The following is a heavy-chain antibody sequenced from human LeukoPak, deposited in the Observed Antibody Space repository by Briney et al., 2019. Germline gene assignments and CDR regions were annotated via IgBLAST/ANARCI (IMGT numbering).Heavy chain of an antibody. CDR3: ASPDNYDNRRSPHY. CDR1: GYTFTGYY. Sequence: GASVKVSCKASGYTFTGYYIHWVRQAPGQGLEWMGWINPNSGGTNYAQKFQGRVTMTRDTSISTAYMELSSLRSEDTAVYYCASPDNYDNRRSPHYWGQGTLVTVSS. J-gene: IGHJ4*02. V-gene: IGHV1-2*02. D-gene: IGHD3-22*01. CDR2: INPNSGGT.